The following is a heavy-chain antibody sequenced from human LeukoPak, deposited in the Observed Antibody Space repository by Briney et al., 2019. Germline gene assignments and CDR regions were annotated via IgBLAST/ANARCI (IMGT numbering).Heavy chain of an antibody. D-gene: IGHD2-21*02. V-gene: IGHV5-51*01. CDR2: IYPDDSDT. J-gene: IGHJ4*02. CDR3: AMSANCGGDCYSYYFDH. Sequence: GEPLKISCKGSGYTFTNYWIGWVRQVPGKGLEWMGIIYPDDSDTRYSPSFQGQVTISVDKSIRIAYLQWSSLKASDTAMYYCAMSANCGGDCYSYYFDHWGQGTLVTVSP. CDR1: GYTFTNYW.